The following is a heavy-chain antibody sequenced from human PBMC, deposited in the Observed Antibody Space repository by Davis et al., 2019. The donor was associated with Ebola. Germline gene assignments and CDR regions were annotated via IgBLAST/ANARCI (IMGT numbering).Heavy chain of an antibody. Sequence: PGGSLRLSCAASGFTVSSNYMSWVRQAPGKGLKWVAGISGSGGSTYYADSVKGRFTISRDNSKNTLYLQMDSLRAEDTAIYYCAKVGGDIWSGYYYFDYWGQGTLVTVSS. CDR2: ISGSGGST. CDR3: AKVGGDIWSGYYYFDY. D-gene: IGHD3-3*01. V-gene: IGHV3-23*01. J-gene: IGHJ4*02. CDR1: GFTVSSNY.